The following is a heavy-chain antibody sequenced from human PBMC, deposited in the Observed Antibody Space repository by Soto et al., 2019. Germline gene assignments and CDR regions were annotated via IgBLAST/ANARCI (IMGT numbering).Heavy chain of an antibody. CDR2: TYYRSRWYN. CDR3: AGSTSLPWSYMDF. D-gene: IGHD1-26*01. Sequence: SQTLSLTCAISGDSVSSNSAAWNWIRQSPSRGLEWLGRTYYRSRWYNDYAVSVKSRITVNPDTSKNQFSLHLNSVTPEDTAVYYCAGSTSLPWSYMDFRDQRTTLTVSS. CDR1: GDSVSSNSAA. V-gene: IGHV6-1*01. J-gene: IGHJ6*03.